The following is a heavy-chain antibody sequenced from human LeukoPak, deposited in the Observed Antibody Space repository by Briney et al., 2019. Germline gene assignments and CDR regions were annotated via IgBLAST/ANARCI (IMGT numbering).Heavy chain of an antibody. Sequence: GGSLRLSCAASGFTFSGYWMSWVRQAPGKGLEWVANIKQDGSEKYYVDSVKGRFTISRDNAKNSLYLQMNSLRAEDTAVYYCARVRTTVTTFDAFDSWGQGTMGTVSS. D-gene: IGHD4-17*01. CDR2: IKQDGSEK. CDR3: ARVRTTVTTFDAFDS. J-gene: IGHJ3*02. V-gene: IGHV3-7*01. CDR1: GFTFSGYW.